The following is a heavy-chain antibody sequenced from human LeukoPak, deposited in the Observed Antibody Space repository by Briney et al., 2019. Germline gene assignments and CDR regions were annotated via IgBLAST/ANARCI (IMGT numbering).Heavy chain of an antibody. CDR3: ARGPGMATIKD. J-gene: IGHJ4*02. V-gene: IGHV4-59*11. D-gene: IGHD5-24*01. Sequence: SETLSLTCTVSGGSISSHYWGWMRQPPGKGLESIGNIYYSGSTNYNPSLKSRVTISIDTSKNQFSLNLSSVTAADTAVYYCARGPGMATIKDWGQGILVTVSS. CDR2: IYYSGST. CDR1: GGSISSHY.